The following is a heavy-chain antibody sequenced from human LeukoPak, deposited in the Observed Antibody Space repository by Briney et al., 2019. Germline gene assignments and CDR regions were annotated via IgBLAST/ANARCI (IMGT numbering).Heavy chain of an antibody. V-gene: IGHV4-30-4*01. Sequence: PSQTLSLTCTVSGGSISSGDYYWSWIRQPPGRGLEWIGYIYYSGSTYYNPSLKSRVTISVDTSKNQFSLKLSSVTAADTAVYYCARVPSGGNSYYDAFDIWGQGTMVTVSS. CDR1: GGSISSGDYY. CDR2: IYYSGST. CDR3: ARVPSGGNSYYDAFDI. J-gene: IGHJ3*02. D-gene: IGHD4-23*01.